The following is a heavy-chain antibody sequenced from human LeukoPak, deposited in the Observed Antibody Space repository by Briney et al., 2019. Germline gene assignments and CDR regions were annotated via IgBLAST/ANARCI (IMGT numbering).Heavy chain of an antibody. CDR3: AKSLGGDYYYYGMDV. CDR1: GFTFSGYA. CDR2: ISGSGDRT. D-gene: IGHD4-17*01. Sequence: GGSLRLSCAASGFTFSGYAMTWARQAPGKGLEWVSTISGSGDRTYYADFVKGRFTLSRDNSKSTLYLQMIGLRAEDTAIYYCAKSLGGDYYYYGMDVWGQGTTVTVSS. V-gene: IGHV3-23*01. J-gene: IGHJ6*02.